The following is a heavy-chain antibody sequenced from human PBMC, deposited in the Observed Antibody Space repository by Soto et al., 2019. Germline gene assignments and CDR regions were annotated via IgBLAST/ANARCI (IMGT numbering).Heavy chain of an antibody. CDR3: VRAPHNNRFKFFY. CDR1: GGTFSGTA. CDR2: IIPVFATT. Sequence: QVQLVQSGPEMKKPGSSVKVSCKISGGTFSGTAINWVRQAPGQGHEWVGGIIPVFATTHYPQKFQGRVTITADDSMNTVYLELNRLRSDDTAVYHCVRAPHNNRFKFFYWGQGTRVTVSS. J-gene: IGHJ4*02. D-gene: IGHD1-1*01. V-gene: IGHV1-69*01.